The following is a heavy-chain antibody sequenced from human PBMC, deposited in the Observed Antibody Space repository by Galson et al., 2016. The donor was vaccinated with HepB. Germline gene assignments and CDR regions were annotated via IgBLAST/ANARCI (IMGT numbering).Heavy chain of an antibody. V-gene: IGHV4-59*01. D-gene: IGHD1-14*01. CDR3: VRDTGIPA. Sequence: SETLSLTCSVSGVSMSSYFWSWVRQPPGKGLEWIGYIIYSGKTNYNPSLKSRVIMSLDKSKSQFSLKLTSVTPPDTAVYYCVRDTGIPAWGQGTLVTVPS. J-gene: IGHJ5*02. CDR1: GVSMSSYF. CDR2: IIYSGKT.